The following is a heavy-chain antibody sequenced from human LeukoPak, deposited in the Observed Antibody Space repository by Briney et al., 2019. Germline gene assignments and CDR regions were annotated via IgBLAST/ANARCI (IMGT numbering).Heavy chain of an antibody. J-gene: IGHJ4*02. CDR3: ARGVWFGELLSYYFDY. CDR1: GFTFSSYD. V-gene: IGHV3-13*01. D-gene: IGHD3-10*01. Sequence: GSLRLSCAASGFTFSSYDMHWVRQATGKGLEWVSAIGTAGDTYYPGSVKGRFTISRENAKNSLYLQMNSLRAGDTAVYYCARGVWFGELLSYYFDYWGQGTLVTVSS. CDR2: IGTAGDT.